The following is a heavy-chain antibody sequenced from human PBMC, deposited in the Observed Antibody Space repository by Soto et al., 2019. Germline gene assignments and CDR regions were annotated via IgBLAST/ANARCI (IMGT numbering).Heavy chain of an antibody. V-gene: IGHV3-23*01. Sequence: PGGSLRLSRAASGFTFSSYAMSWVRQAPGKGLEWVSAISGSGGSTYYADSVKGRFTISRDNSKNTLYLQMNSLRAEDTAVYYCAKHTAARKVLLWFGEVYYWGQGTLVTVSS. J-gene: IGHJ4*02. D-gene: IGHD3-10*01. CDR1: GFTFSSYA. CDR2: ISGSGGST. CDR3: AKHTAARKVLLWFGEVYY.